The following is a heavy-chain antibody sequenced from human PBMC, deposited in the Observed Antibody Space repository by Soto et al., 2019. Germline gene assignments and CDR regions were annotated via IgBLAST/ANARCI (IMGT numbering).Heavy chain of an antibody. CDR1: SGSISSSNW. Sequence: SETLSLTCAVSSGSISSSNWWSWVRQPPGKGLEWIGEIYHSGSTNYNPSLKSRVTISVDKSKNQFSLKLSSVTAADTAVYYCATSDYGYYYYMDVWGKGTTVTVSS. D-gene: IGHD4-17*01. J-gene: IGHJ6*03. CDR3: ATSDYGYYYYMDV. CDR2: IYHSGST. V-gene: IGHV4-4*02.